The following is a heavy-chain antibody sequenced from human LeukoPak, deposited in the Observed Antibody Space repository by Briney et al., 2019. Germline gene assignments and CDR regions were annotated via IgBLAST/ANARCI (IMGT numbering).Heavy chain of an antibody. CDR2: ISAYNGNT. D-gene: IGHD7-27*01. CDR1: GYTSTSYG. Sequence: ASVKVSCKASGYTSTSYGISWVRQAPGQGLEWMGWISAYNGNTNYAQKLQGRVTMTRNTSISTAYMELSSLRSEDTAVYYCARGPPWGLDIWGQGTMVTVSS. V-gene: IGHV1-18*01. J-gene: IGHJ3*02. CDR3: ARGPPWGLDI.